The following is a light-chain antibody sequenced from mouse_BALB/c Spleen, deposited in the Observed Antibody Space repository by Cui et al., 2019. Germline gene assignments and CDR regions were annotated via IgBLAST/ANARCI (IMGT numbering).Light chain of an antibody. CDR1: SSVSY. V-gene: IGKV4-80*01. CDR3: HQWSSYPWT. Sequence: QIVLTQSPAIMSASLGEEITLTCSASSSVSYLQWYQQKSGTSPKLLIYSTSILASGVPSRFSGRGSGTFYSLAISSVEAEDAADYYCHQWSSYPWTFGGGTKLEIK. J-gene: IGKJ1*01. CDR2: STS.